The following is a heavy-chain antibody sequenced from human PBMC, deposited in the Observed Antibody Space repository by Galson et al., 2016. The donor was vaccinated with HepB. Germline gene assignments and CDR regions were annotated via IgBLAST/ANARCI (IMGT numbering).Heavy chain of an antibody. CDR2: ISYDGSNK. CDR1: EFTFSTYA. J-gene: IGHJ6*02. CDR3: ARDTKGRVEVVVAANYYYYYGMDV. Sequence: ALRLSCAASEFTFSTYAIHWVRQAPGIGLEWVAVISYDGSNKYFADSVKGRFPISRDNSENTLYLQMNSLRAEDTAVYYCARDTKGRVEVVVAANYYYYYGMDVWGQGTTVTVSS. V-gene: IGHV3-30*04. D-gene: IGHD2-15*01.